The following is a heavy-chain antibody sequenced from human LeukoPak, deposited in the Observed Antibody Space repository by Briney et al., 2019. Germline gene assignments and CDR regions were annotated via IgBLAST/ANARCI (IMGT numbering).Heavy chain of an antibody. J-gene: IGHJ3*02. Sequence: ASVKVSCKASGYSFNSQGMNWVRQAPGQGLEWMGWINTDSGNPTYAQGFTGRFVFSLDSSVSTAYLQINNLMPEDTAKYYCAREILRFDIWGQGTMVIVSS. V-gene: IGHV7-4-1*02. CDR3: AREILRFDI. CDR2: INTDSGNP. CDR1: GYSFNSQG.